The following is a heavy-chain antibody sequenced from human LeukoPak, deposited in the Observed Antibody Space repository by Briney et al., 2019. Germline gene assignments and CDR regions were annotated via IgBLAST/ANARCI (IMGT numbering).Heavy chain of an antibody. Sequence: GGSLRLSCAASGFTFSSYAMSWVRQAPGKGLEWVSAISGSGGSTYYADSVKGRFTISRDNSKNTLYLQMNSLRAEDTAVYYCARKESLAGRAPFDYWGQGTLVTVSS. CDR3: ARKESLAGRAPFDY. J-gene: IGHJ4*02. V-gene: IGHV3-23*01. CDR1: GFTFSSYA. CDR2: ISGSGGST.